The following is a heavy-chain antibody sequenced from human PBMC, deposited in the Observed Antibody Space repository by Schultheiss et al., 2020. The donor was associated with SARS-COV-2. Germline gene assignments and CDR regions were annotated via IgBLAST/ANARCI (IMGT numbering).Heavy chain of an antibody. Sequence: SETLSLTCPVSGGSITSDTYTWGWIRQPPGKGLEWIGTIYYSGSTSYNPSLKSRVTISVDTSKNQFSLKLSSVTAADTAVYYCARSRFQTYYYESSGFPSTPAVDFRGQGALVTVSS. V-gene: IGHV4-39*07. CDR3: ARSRFQTYYYESSGFPSTPAVDF. CDR1: GGSITSDTYT. J-gene: IGHJ4*02. CDR2: IYYSGST. D-gene: IGHD3-22*01.